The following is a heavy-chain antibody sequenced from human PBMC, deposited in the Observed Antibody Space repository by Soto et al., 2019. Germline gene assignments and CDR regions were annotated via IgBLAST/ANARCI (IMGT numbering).Heavy chain of an antibody. CDR1: EFAFSSYW. V-gene: IGHV3-7*05. D-gene: IGHD6-25*01. Sequence: EVQLVESGGGLVQPGGSLTLSCAASEFAFSSYWMTWVRQAPGKGLEWVANIRKDGSQRSYLDYVRGRFTISRDYSKNSLYLQMNSLRAEDTALYFCARDVSPGSSGLYFDAFDRWGQGTMVTVSS. CDR2: IRKDGSQR. J-gene: IGHJ3*02. CDR3: ARDVSPGSSGLYFDAFDR.